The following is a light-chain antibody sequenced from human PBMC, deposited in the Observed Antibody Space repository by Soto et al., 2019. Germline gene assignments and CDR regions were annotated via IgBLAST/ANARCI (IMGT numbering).Light chain of an antibody. Sequence: EIVLTQSPATLSLSPGERATLSCRASQSVSSSLAWYQQKPGQAPRLLIYDASNRATGIPARFSGSGSGTHFTLTISGLEPEDFGVYYGQQRSSALTFGGGTKVEIK. CDR3: QQRSSALT. CDR1: QSVSSS. V-gene: IGKV3-11*01. J-gene: IGKJ4*01. CDR2: DAS.